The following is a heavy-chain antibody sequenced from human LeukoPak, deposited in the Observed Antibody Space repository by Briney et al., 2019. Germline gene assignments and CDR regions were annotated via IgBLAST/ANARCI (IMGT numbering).Heavy chain of an antibody. Sequence: GESLKISCKGSGYSFTSYWIGWVRQMPGKGLEWMGIIYSGDSDTRYSPSFQGQVNVSADKSISTAYLQWSSLKASDTAMSYCARRTSLPPYYYDSSGYYGGNDAFDIWGQGTMVTVSS. CDR3: ARRTSLPPYYYDSSGYYGGNDAFDI. CDR1: GYSFTSYW. J-gene: IGHJ3*02. D-gene: IGHD3-22*01. V-gene: IGHV5-51*01. CDR2: IYSGDSDT.